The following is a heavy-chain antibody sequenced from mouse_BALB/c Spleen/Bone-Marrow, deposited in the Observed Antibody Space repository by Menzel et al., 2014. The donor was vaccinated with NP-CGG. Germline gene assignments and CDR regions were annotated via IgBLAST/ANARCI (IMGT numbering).Heavy chain of an antibody. CDR3: TRWNGHYEGFAY. V-gene: IGHV1S22*01. D-gene: IGHD2-1*01. CDR2: IYPGSGNT. Sequence: LKESGSGLVRPGASVKLSCKASGYTFTTYWIHWVKQRHGQGLEWIGNIYPGSGNTNYGEKFKTKGTLTVDTSSSTAYMHLSSLTSEDSAVYYCTRWNGHYEGFAYWGQGTLVTVSA. CDR1: GYTFTTYW. J-gene: IGHJ3*01.